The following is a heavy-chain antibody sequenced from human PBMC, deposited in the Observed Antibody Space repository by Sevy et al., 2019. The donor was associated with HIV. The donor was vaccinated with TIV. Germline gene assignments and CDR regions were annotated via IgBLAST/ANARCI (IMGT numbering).Heavy chain of an antibody. V-gene: IGHV3-7*01. CDR2: INEDGSRL. CDR3: ARDRAYSAVDY. J-gene: IGHJ4*02. D-gene: IGHD5-18*01. CDR1: GFTFSDSW. Sequence: GGSLRLSCVASGFTFSDSWMILVRQAPGKGLQRIAFINEDGSRLGYVDSVRGRFTISRENIKNSLYLQMNNLRAEDTALYFCARDRAYSAVDYWGQGTLVTVSS.